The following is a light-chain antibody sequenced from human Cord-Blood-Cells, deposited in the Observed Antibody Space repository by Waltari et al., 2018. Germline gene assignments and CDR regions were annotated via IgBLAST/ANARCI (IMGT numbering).Light chain of an antibody. CDR1: SSDVGGYND. Sequence: QSALTQPASVSGSPGQSITIHCTGTSSDVGGYNDVSWYQQHPGKAPKLMIYDVSNRPSGVSNRFSGSKSGNTASLTISGLQAEDEADYYCSSYTSSSTLEVFGTGTKVTVL. CDR2: DVS. J-gene: IGLJ1*01. CDR3: SSYTSSSTLEV. V-gene: IGLV2-14*01.